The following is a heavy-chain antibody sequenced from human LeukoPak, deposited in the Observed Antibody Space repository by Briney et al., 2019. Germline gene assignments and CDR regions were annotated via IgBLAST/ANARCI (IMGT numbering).Heavy chain of an antibody. D-gene: IGHD4-17*01. J-gene: IGHJ6*02. CDR1: GYTFTSYG. CDR2: ISAYNGNT. V-gene: IGHV1-18*01. Sequence: ASVKVSCKASGYTFTSYGISWVRQAPGQGLEWMGWISAYNGNTNYAQKLQGRVTMTTDTSTSTAYMELRSLRSDDTAVYYCARVLDHHDPTTVTVEYGMDVWGQGTTVTVSS. CDR3: ARVLDHHDPTTVTVEYGMDV.